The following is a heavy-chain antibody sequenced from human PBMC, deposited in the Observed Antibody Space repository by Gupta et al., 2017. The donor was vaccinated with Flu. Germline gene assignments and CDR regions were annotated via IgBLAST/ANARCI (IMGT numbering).Heavy chain of an antibody. J-gene: IGHJ4*02. D-gene: IGHD7-27*01. Sequence: EVQLLESGGDLVQPGGALRLSCAASGFTFSSYAMSWVRQAPGKGLEWVSSINRSGDATFYAESVKGRFTISRENSRNNLYLQMNGLGADDAAVYFCSKLTGEWAYWGQGPL. CDR3: SKLTGEWAY. CDR1: GFTFSSYA. V-gene: IGHV3-23*01. CDR2: INRSGDAT.